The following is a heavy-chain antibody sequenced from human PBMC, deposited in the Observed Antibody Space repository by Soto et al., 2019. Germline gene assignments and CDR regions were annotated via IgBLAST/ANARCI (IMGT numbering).Heavy chain of an antibody. CDR2: ISWNRGSI. D-gene: IGHD6-19*01. J-gene: IGHJ4*02. CDR3: ARDSGINGWYYFDY. CDR1: GFTFDDYA. V-gene: IGHV3-9*01. Sequence: GGSLRLSCAASGFTFDDYAMHWVRQAPGKGLEWVSGISWNRGSIYYADSVKGRFTISRDNSKNTLYLQMNSLRAEDTAVYYCARDSGINGWYYFDYWGQGTPVTVSS.